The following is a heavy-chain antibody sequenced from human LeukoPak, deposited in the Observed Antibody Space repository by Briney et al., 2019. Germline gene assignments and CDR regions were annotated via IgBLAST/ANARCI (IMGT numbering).Heavy chain of an antibody. D-gene: IGHD2-21*02. J-gene: IGHJ4*02. CDR2: IYYSGST. Sequence: KTSETLSLTCTVSGSSISSSTYYWGWIRQPPGKGLEWIGSIYYSGSTYYNPSLKSRVTISVDTSKNQFSLKLTSVTAADTAVYYCARHGHHGDRDYWGQGTLVTVSS. CDR3: ARHGHHGDRDY. CDR1: GSSISSSTYY. V-gene: IGHV4-39*01.